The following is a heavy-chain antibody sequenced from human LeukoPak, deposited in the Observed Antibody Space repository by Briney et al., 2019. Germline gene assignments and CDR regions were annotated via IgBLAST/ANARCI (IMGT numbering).Heavy chain of an antibody. Sequence: PEGSLRLSCAASGFTFSTYGMHWVRQAPGKGLEWVAFIRYDGSNKYYADSVKGRFTISRDNSKNTLYLQMNSLRAEDTAVYFCAKDKDPWKSTSISDFDYWGQGTLVTVSS. CDR2: IRYDGSNK. D-gene: IGHD1-1*01. V-gene: IGHV3-30*02. CDR3: AKDKDPWKSTSISDFDY. CDR1: GFTFSTYG. J-gene: IGHJ4*02.